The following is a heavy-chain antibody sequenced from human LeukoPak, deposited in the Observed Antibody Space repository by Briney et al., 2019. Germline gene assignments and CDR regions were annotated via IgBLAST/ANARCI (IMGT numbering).Heavy chain of an antibody. J-gene: IGHJ4*02. D-gene: IGHD4-17*01. CDR3: ARDRYGDYSIDY. Sequence: GGSLRLSCAASGFTFSSYWMHWVRQAPGKGLEWVSSISSSTSYIYYADSVKGRFTISRDNAKNSLYLQMNSLRAEDTAVYYCARDRYGDYSIDYWGQGTLVTVSS. CDR1: GFTFSSYW. V-gene: IGHV3-21*01. CDR2: ISSSTSYI.